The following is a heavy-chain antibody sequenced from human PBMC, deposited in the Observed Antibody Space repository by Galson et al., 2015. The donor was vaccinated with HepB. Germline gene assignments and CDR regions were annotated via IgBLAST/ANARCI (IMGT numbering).Heavy chain of an antibody. Sequence: TLSLTCTVSGGSINSGNYYWSWIRQPAGKGLEWIGLIYTSESTNYNPSLKSRVTMSVDTSKNQFSLKLSSVTAADTAVYYCAAHCSSTGCYGVGYWGQGTLVTVSS. CDR2: IYTSEST. V-gene: IGHV4-61*02. D-gene: IGHD2-2*01. CDR1: GGSINSGNYY. CDR3: AAHCSSTGCYGVGY. J-gene: IGHJ4*02.